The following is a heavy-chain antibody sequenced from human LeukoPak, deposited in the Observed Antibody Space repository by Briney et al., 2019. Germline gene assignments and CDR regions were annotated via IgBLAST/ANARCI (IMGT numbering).Heavy chain of an antibody. V-gene: IGHV5-51*01. Sequence: GESLKISCKGSGYRFSSYWIGWVRQMPGKGLEWMGIIYPGDCDTRYSPSFQGQVTISADKSISTAYLQWSSLKASDTAMYYCALPTKYSSSWYYFDYWGQGTLVTVSS. CDR2: IYPGDCDT. CDR3: ALPTKYSSSWYYFDY. D-gene: IGHD6-13*01. CDR1: GYRFSSYW. J-gene: IGHJ4*02.